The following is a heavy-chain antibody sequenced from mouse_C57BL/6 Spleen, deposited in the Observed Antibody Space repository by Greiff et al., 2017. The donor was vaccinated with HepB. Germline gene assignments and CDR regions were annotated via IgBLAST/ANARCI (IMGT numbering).Heavy chain of an antibody. CDR2: IYPGSGST. V-gene: IGHV1-55*01. J-gene: IGHJ3*01. D-gene: IGHD2-4*01. CDR3: ARGATYDYDVAWFAY. Sequence: QVQLQQPGAELVKPGASVKMSCKASGYTFTSYWITWVKQRPGQGLEWIGDIYPGSGSTNYNEKFKSKATLTVDTSSSTAYMQLSSLTSEDSAVYYCARGATYDYDVAWFAYWGQGTLVTVSA. CDR1: GYTFTSYW.